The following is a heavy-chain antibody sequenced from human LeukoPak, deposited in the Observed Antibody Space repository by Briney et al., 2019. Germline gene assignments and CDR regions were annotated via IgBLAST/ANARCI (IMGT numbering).Heavy chain of an antibody. CDR3: ARESAAMVRGVFGSYYYYYMDA. V-gene: IGHV4-4*07. CDR2: IYTSGST. J-gene: IGHJ6*03. CDR1: GGSISSYY. D-gene: IGHD3-10*01. Sequence: SETLSLTCTVSGGSISSYYWSWIRQPAGKGLEWIGRIYTSGSTNYNPSLKSRVTMSVDTSKNQFSLKLSSVTAADTAVYYCARESAAMVRGVFGSYYYYYMDAWGKGTTVTISS.